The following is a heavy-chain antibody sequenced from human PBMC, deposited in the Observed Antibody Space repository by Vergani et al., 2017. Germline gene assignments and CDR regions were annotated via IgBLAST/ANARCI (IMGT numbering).Heavy chain of an antibody. CDR3: AKVGRSEVAGTFGAFDI. CDR1: GFTFIMHA. V-gene: IGHV3-23*01. D-gene: IGHD6-19*01. Sequence: EVQLLESGGDLVQPGGSLRLSCAASGFTFIMHAMSWVRQAPGKGLEWVSTLSASDRRTHYADSVQGRFTISRDNSKNTLLLYMNSLRPEDTAVYYCAKVGRSEVAGTFGAFDIWGQGTMVTVSS. CDR2: LSASDRRT. J-gene: IGHJ3*02.